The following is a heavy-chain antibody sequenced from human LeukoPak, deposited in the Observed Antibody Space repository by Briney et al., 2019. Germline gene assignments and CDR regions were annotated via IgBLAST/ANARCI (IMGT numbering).Heavy chain of an antibody. D-gene: IGHD3-22*01. CDR3: AREDYYDSSGLDY. V-gene: IGHV4-59*12. J-gene: IGHJ4*02. CDR1: GGSISSYY. Sequence: SETLSLTCTVSGGSISSYYWSWIRQPPGKGLEWIGCVYYSGSANYNPSLQRRVTISVDTSNNQFSLKLSSVTAADTAVYYCAREDYYDSSGLDYWGQGTLVTVSS. CDR2: VYYSGSA.